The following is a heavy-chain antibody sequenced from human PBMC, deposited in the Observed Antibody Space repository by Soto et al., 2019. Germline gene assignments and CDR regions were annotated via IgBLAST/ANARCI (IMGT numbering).Heavy chain of an antibody. Sequence: QVQVVQSGAEVKKPGSSVKVSCKVSGGIFTNNAINWVRQAPGQGLEGLGGVIPLFDTAYYAQIFRGRLRSSADGATTTAYMELSGLTSADTAVYFCATGGHNDGYNFYHGMDVWGQGTTVTVS. J-gene: IGHJ6*02. D-gene: IGHD3-10*01. V-gene: IGHV1-69*01. CDR2: VIPLFDTA. CDR3: ATGGHNDGYNFYHGMDV. CDR1: GGIFTNNA.